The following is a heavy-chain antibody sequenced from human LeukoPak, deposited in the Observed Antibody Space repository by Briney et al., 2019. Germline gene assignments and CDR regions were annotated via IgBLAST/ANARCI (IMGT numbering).Heavy chain of an antibody. Sequence: PSETLSLTCTVSGYSINNGYYWGWVRQPPGKGLEWIGNMYHSGSTYYNPSLKSRVTMSVDTSKNQFSLKLSSVTAADTAVYYCARDLIVPDAMTGSGSYSTDYWGQGTLATVSS. D-gene: IGHD3-10*01. J-gene: IGHJ4*02. CDR3: ARDLIVPDAMTGSGSYSTDY. V-gene: IGHV4-38-2*02. CDR2: MYHSGST. CDR1: GYSINNGYY.